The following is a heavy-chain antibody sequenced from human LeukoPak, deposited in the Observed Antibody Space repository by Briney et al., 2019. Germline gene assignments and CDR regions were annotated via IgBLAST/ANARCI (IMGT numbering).Heavy chain of an antibody. D-gene: IGHD4-23*01. J-gene: IGHJ6*03. CDR2: IYYSGTT. V-gene: IGHV4-39*07. CDR3: ATRPTPPYYYYYMDV. CDR1: GGSISRSSYY. Sequence: KPSETLSLTCTVSGGSISRSSYYWGWIRQPPGKGLEWIGNIYYSGTTYHNPSLKSRVTISVDTSKNQFSLKLNSVTAADTAVYYCATRPTPPYYYYYMDVWGKGTTVTVSS.